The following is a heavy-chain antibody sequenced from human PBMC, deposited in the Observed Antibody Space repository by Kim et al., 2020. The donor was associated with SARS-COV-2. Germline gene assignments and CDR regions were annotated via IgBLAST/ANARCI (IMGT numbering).Heavy chain of an antibody. CDR1: GFTFSSYA. Sequence: GGSLRLSCAASGFTFSSYAMHWVRQAPGKGLEWVAVISYDGSNKYYADSVKGRFTISRDNSKNTLYLQMNSLRAEDTAVYYCARGESGSYYYYYGMDVWGQGTTVTVSS. CDR3: ARGESGSYYYYYGMDV. V-gene: IGHV3-30*04. D-gene: IGHD1-26*01. J-gene: IGHJ6*02. CDR2: ISYDGSNK.